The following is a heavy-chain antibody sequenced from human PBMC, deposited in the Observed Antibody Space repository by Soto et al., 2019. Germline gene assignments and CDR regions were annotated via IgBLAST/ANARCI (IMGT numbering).Heavy chain of an antibody. J-gene: IGHJ4*02. V-gene: IGHV1-69*02. CDR1: GGTFSSYT. CDR3: ARAGGMTTGTWDLGY. CDR2: IIPILGIA. D-gene: IGHD4-17*01. Sequence: SVKVSCKASGGTFSSYTISWVRQAPGQGLEWMGRIIPILGIANYAQKFQGRVTITTDKSTSTANMKLSSLRSEDTAMNYCARAGGMTTGTWDLGYWGQGTLVTVSS.